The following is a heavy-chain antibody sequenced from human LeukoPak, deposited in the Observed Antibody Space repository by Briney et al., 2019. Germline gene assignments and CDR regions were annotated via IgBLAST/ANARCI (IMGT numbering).Heavy chain of an antibody. V-gene: IGHV1-2*06. J-gene: IGHJ4*02. CDR1: GYTFTGYF. CDR2: IYPHSGVT. D-gene: IGHD2-15*01. Sequence: ASVKVSCKASGYTFTGYFMHWVRQAPGQGLEWMGRIYPHSGVTVYAQKFEGRVTMTRDTSITTAYMELSSLRSEDTAVYYCASITGGYWDYWGQGTLVTVSS. CDR3: ASITGGYWDY.